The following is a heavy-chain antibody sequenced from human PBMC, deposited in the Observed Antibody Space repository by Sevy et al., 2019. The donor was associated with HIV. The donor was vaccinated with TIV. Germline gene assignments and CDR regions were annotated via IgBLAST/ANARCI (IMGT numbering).Heavy chain of an antibody. V-gene: IGHV3-9*01. J-gene: IGHJ2*01. CDR1: GFTFDDYA. CDR3: AKDIVEVPAVMGGYFDL. D-gene: IGHD2-2*01. Sequence: GGYLRLSCVASGFTFDDYAMHWVRQAPGKGLEWVSGISWNSGSMGYADSVKGRFTICRENAKNCLYLQMNSLRTEDTALYFCAKDIVEVPAVMGGYFDLWGRGTLVTVSS. CDR2: ISWNSGSM.